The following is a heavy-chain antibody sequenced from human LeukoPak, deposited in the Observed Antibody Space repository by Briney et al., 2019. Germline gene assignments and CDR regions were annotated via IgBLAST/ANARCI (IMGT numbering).Heavy chain of an antibody. CDR3: AKDKGYSSSWYYFDY. J-gene: IGHJ4*02. CDR1: GFTFDDYA. D-gene: IGHD6-13*01. Sequence: GGSLRLSCAASGFTFDDYATHWVRQAPGKGLEWVSGISWNSGSIGYADSVKGRFTISRDNAKNSLYLQMNSLRAEDTALYYCAKDKGYSSSWYYFDYWGQGTLVTVSS. CDR2: ISWNSGSI. V-gene: IGHV3-9*01.